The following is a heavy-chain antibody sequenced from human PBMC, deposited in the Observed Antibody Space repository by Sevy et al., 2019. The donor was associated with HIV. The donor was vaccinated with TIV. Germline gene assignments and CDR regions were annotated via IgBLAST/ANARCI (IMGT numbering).Heavy chain of an antibody. V-gene: IGHV4-61*01. D-gene: IGHD3-16*01. J-gene: IGHJ6*03. CDR2: IYKTGST. CDR3: ARVPRGQLWYSGSLGGYYYHMDV. CDR1: GGSVSSGTYY. Sequence: SETLSLSCSVSGGSVSSGTYYWSWIRQPPGKGLEWIGHIYKTGSTNYKLSLQSRVTISVDTSTNQFSLRLGSVRAADTAVYYCARVPRGQLWYSGSLGGYYYHMDVWGKGTTVTVSS.